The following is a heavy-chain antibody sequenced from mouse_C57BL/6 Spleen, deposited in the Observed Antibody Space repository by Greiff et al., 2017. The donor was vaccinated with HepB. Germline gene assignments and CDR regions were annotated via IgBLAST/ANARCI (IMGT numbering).Heavy chain of an antibody. V-gene: IGHV1-15*01. D-gene: IGHD2-1*01. CDR3: TRSTMANFDV. Sequence: QVQLQQSGAELVRPGASVTLSCKASGYTFTDYEMHWVKQTPVHGLEWIGAIDPETGGTAYNQKFKGKAILTADKSSSTAYMELRSLTSEDSAVYYCTRSTMANFDVWGTGTTVTVSS. J-gene: IGHJ1*03. CDR1: GYTFTDYE. CDR2: IDPETGGT.